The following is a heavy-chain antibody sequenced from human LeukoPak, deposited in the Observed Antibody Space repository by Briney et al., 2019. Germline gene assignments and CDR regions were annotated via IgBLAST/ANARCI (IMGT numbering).Heavy chain of an antibody. CDR1: GGSFSGYY. J-gene: IGHJ4*02. CDR2: INHSGST. Sequence: SETLSLTCAVYGGSFSGYYCSWIRQPPGKGLEWIGEINHSGSTNYNPSLKSRVTISVDTSKNQFSLKLSSVTAADTAVYYCANSLVAAEDYWGQGTLVTVSS. D-gene: IGHD2-15*01. CDR3: ANSLVAAEDY. V-gene: IGHV4-34*01.